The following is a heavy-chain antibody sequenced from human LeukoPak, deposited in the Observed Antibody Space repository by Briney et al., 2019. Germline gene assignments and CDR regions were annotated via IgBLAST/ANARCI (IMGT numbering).Heavy chain of an antibody. J-gene: IGHJ4*02. CDR1: GGSFSGYY. CDR3: ARSRDGYNPFDY. CDR2: IYYSGST. D-gene: IGHD5-24*01. V-gene: IGHV4-59*01. Sequence: SETLSLTCAVYGGSFSGYYWSWIRQPPGKGLEWIGYIYYSGSTNYNPSLKSRVTISVDTSKNQFSLKLSSVTAADTAVYYCARSRDGYNPFDYWGQGTLVTVSS.